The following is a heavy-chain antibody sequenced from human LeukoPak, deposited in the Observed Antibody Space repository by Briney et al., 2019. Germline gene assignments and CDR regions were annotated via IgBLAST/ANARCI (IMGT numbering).Heavy chain of an antibody. CDR1: GYTFTPHD. CDR2: MNPDSGNT. V-gene: IGHV1-8*01. J-gene: IGHJ6*02. CDR3: TRTLVRGVFSMDA. Sequence: ASVKVSCKASGYTFTPHDINWVRQAPGHGLECMGWMNPDSGNTGYAQRFQGRVTMTGDSSRSTAYMELSSLTSEDTAVYYCTRTLVRGVFSMDAWGQGTTVTVSS. D-gene: IGHD3-10*01.